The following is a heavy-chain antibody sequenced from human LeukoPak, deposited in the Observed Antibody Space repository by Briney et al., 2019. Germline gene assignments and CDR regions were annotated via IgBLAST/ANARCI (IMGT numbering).Heavy chain of an antibody. Sequence: SVTLSLTCTVYGGSISSSSYDWGWLRQPPGRGLEWIEKFNSGGSTYDNPTLKRRDTISLGTSMNQLSLKRSSVTAADTAVYYCARFKGDGSGYYYDYWGKGTLVTVSS. D-gene: IGHD3-22*01. J-gene: IGHJ4*02. CDR1: GGSISSSSYD. CDR2: FNSGGST. CDR3: ARFKGDGSGYYYDY. V-gene: IGHV4-39*01.